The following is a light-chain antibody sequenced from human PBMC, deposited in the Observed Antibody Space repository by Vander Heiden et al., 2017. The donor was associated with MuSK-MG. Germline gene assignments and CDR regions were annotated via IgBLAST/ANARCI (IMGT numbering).Light chain of an antibody. CDR2: WAS. Sequence: DIVMTQSPDSLAVCLGERATINCKSSQSVLYSSNNKNYLAWYQQKPGQPPKLLIYWASTRESGVPDRFSGSGSGTDFTLTISSLQAEDVAVYYCQQYYSTPVTFGQGTKVEIK. V-gene: IGKV4-1*01. J-gene: IGKJ1*01. CDR1: QSVLYSSNNKNY. CDR3: QQYYSTPVT.